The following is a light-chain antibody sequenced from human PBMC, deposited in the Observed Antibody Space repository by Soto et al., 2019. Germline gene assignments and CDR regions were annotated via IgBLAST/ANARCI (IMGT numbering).Light chain of an antibody. J-gene: IGKJ1*01. V-gene: IGKV3-20*01. Sequence: EIVLTQSPGTLSLSPGERATLSCRASQSVSNSYLAWYQQKPGQAPRLLNYGASSRATSSPDRFSGSGSGTAFTLTISRLEPEDFAVYYCQQYGSSPWTFGQGTKVEIQ. CDR2: GAS. CDR1: QSVSNSY. CDR3: QQYGSSPWT.